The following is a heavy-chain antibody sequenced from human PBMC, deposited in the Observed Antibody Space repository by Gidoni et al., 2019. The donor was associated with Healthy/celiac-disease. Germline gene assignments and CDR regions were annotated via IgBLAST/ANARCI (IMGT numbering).Heavy chain of an antibody. J-gene: IGHJ4*02. CDR1: GFSISTSGRC. CDR3: ARIHSYGYIWDY. D-gene: IGHD5-18*01. CDR2: IDWDDDN. Sequence: QVTLRESGPALVKPTQNRTLTCNFAGFSISTSGRCVSWIRQPPGKALEWLALIDWDDDNYYSTSLKTRLTISKDTSKNQVVLTMTNMDPVDTATYYCARIHSYGYIWDYWGQGTLITLSS. V-gene: IGHV2-70*01.